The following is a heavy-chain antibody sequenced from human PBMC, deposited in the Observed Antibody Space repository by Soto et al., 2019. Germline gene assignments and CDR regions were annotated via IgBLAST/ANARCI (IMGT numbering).Heavy chain of an antibody. D-gene: IGHD6-6*01. CDR3: ATGDSFYSSSSYVYDY. CDR1: GYTLTELS. Sequence: ASVKVSCKVSGYTLTELSMHWVRQAPGKGLEWMGGFDPEEGETIYAQKFQGRVTMTEDTSTDTAYMELSSLRSEETAVFYCATGDSFYSSSSYVYDYWGQGTLVTVSA. J-gene: IGHJ4*02. CDR2: FDPEEGET. V-gene: IGHV1-24*01.